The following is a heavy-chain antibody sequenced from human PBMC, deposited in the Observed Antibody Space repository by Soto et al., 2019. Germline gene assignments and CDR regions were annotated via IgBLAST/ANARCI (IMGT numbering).Heavy chain of an antibody. CDR1: GDSVSSNSAA. V-gene: IGHV6-1*01. D-gene: IGHD6-13*01. CDR3: ASDPTLGKQQLVLFAFDI. CDR2: TYYRSKWYN. J-gene: IGHJ3*02. Sequence: QVQLQQSGPVLVKPSQTLSLTCAISGDSVSSNSAAWNWIRQSPSRGLEWLGRTYYRSKWYNDYAVSVKSRITINPDTSKNPFSLQLNSVTPEDTAVYYCASDPTLGKQQLVLFAFDIWGQGTMVTVSS.